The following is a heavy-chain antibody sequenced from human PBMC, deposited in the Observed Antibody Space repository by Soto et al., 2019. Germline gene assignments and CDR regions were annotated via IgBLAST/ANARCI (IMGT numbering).Heavy chain of an antibody. J-gene: IGHJ4*02. V-gene: IGHV1-2*02. CDR1: GYTFTGYY. CDR2: INPNSGGT. CDR3: ARGDCSGGSCYFDY. Sequence: VASVKVSCKASGYTFTGYYMHWVRQAPGQGLEWMGWINPNSGGTNYAQKFQGRVTMTRDTSISTAYMELSRLRSDDTAVYYCARGDCSGGSCYFDYWGQGTLVTVSS. D-gene: IGHD2-15*01.